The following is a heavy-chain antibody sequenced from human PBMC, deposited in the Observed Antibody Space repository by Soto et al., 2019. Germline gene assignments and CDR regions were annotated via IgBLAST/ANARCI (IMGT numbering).Heavy chain of an antibody. Sequence: ASVKVSCKASGYTFTTYAMHSVRQAPGQSNEGMGWINAGNGNTKYSQKFQGRVTITRDTSARTAYMELSSLRSEDTAVYYGASCATNLYCRGGSCYPGDWGQGTLGTVAS. J-gene: IGHJ4*02. V-gene: IGHV1-3*01. CDR2: INAGNGNT. CDR1: GYTFTTYA. D-gene: IGHD2-15*01. CDR3: ASCATNLYCRGGSCYPGD.